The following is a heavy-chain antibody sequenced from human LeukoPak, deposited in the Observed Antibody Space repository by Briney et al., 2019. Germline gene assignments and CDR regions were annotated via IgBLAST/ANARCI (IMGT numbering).Heavy chain of an antibody. D-gene: IGHD2-21*02. V-gene: IGHV3-11*06. CDR2: ISSSSSYT. Sequence: PGGSLRLPCAASGFTFSDYYMSWIRQAPGKGLEWVSYISSSSSYTNYADSVKGRFTISRDNAKNSLYLQMNSLRAEDTAVYYCARETVHYGMDVWGKGTTVTVSS. J-gene: IGHJ6*04. CDR3: ARETVHYGMDV. CDR1: GFTFSDYY.